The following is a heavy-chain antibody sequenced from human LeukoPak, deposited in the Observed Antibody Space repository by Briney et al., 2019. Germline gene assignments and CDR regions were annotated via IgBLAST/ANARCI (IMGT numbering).Heavy chain of an antibody. CDR3: ARDEDYYDSSGYYNWFDP. CDR2: INPNSGGT. D-gene: IGHD3-22*01. CDR1: GYTFTGYY. Sequence: ASVKVSCKASGYTFTGYYMHWVRQAPGQGLEWMGWINPNSGGTNYAQKFQGRVTMTRDTSISTAYMELSRLRSEDTAVYSCARDEDYYDSSGYYNWFDPWGQGTLVTVSS. J-gene: IGHJ5*02. V-gene: IGHV1-2*02.